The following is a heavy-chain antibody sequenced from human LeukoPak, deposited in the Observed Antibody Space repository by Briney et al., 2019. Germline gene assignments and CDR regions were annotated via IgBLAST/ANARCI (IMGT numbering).Heavy chain of an antibody. Sequence: GGSLRLSCAASGFTFSDYYMSWIRQAPGKGLEWVSYISSSGSTIYYADSVKGRFTISRDNAKNSLYLQMNSLRAEDTAVYYCARGGRRWLQLLGFVGDGLFDYWGQGTLVAVSS. V-gene: IGHV3-11*01. CDR1: GFTFSDYY. D-gene: IGHD5-24*01. J-gene: IGHJ4*02. CDR3: ARGGRRWLQLLGFVGDGLFDY. CDR2: ISSSGSTI.